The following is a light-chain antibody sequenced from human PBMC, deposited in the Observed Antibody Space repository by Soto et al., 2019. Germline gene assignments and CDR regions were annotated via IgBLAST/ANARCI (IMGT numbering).Light chain of an antibody. V-gene: IGKV3-20*01. CDR2: GAS. CDR3: QQYGSSGT. J-gene: IGKJ1*01. CDR1: QSVGSN. Sequence: EIVMTQSPATLSVSPGERVTLSCRARQSVGSNLAWYQQKPGQTPRLLVYGASSRATGIPDRFSGSGSGTDFTLTISRLEPEDFAAYYCQQYGSSGTFGQGTKVDI.